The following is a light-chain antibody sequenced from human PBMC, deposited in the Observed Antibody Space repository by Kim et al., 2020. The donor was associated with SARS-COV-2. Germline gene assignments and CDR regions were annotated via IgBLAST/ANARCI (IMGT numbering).Light chain of an antibody. CDR1: QSVSGSY. Sequence: GERATLYCRASQSVSGSYLAWYQQKPGQAPRLLIYGASRRATGIPDRFSGSGSGTDFTLTITRLEPEDLGVYYCQQFGDSPIFTFGPGTKVDIK. CDR3: QQFGDSPIFT. V-gene: IGKV3-20*01. J-gene: IGKJ3*01. CDR2: GAS.